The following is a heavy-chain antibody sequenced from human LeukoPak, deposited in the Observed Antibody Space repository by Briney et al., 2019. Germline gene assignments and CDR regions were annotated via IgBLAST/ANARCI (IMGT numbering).Heavy chain of an antibody. Sequence: SETLSLTCTVSGGPISNYYWSWIRQPAGKGLEWIGRIYTSGSTNYNPSLKSRVTMSVDTSKNQFSLKLSSVTAADTAVYFCARGHESIGWFDPWGQGTLVTVSS. D-gene: IGHD2-21*01. CDR2: IYTSGST. J-gene: IGHJ5*02. CDR1: GGPISNYY. V-gene: IGHV4-4*07. CDR3: ARGHESIGWFDP.